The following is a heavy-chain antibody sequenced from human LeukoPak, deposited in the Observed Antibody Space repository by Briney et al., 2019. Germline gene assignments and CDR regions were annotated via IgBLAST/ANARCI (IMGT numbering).Heavy chain of an antibody. CDR1: GYTFTSYD. Sequence: ASVKVSCKASGYTFTSYDINWVRQATGQGLEWMGWMNPNSGNTGYAQKFQARVTITRNTSISTAYMELSSLRSEDTAVYYCARVENYEGYMDVWGKGTTVTISS. J-gene: IGHJ6*03. CDR2: MNPNSGNT. CDR3: ARVENYEGYMDV. D-gene: IGHD3-22*01. V-gene: IGHV1-8*03.